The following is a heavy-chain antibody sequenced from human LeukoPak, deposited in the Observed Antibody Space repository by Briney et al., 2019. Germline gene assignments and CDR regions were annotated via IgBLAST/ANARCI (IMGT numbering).Heavy chain of an antibody. V-gene: IGHV3-7*01. CDR3: ARDLDAYVVLIAYDAFDI. Sequence: GGSLRLSCAASGFTFSSYWMSWVRQAPGKGLEWVANIKQDGSEKYYVDSVKGRFTISRDNAKNSLYLQMNSLRAEDTAVYYCARDLDAYVVLIAYDAFDIWGHGTMVTVSS. D-gene: IGHD2-21*01. CDR1: GFTFSSYW. J-gene: IGHJ3*02. CDR2: IKQDGSEK.